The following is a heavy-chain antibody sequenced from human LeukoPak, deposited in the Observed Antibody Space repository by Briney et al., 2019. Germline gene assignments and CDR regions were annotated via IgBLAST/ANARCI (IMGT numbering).Heavy chain of an antibody. D-gene: IGHD3-10*01. CDR2: ISSSSYI. V-gene: IGHV3-21*01. CDR1: GFTFSSYS. Sequence: GGSLRLSCAASGFTFSSYSMNWVRQAPGKGLEWVSSISSSSYIYYAGSVKGRFTISRDNAKNSLYLQMNSLRAEDTAVYYCARDRGFGELFFDYWGQGTLVTVSS. J-gene: IGHJ4*02. CDR3: ARDRGFGELFFDY.